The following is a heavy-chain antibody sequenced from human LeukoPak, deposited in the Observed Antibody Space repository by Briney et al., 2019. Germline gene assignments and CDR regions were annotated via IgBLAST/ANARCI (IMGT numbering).Heavy chain of an antibody. Sequence: GGSLRLSCEASGFTFTTYSMTWVRQAPGKGLEWVSIISSGSSAIFSADALKGRFTISRDDAKNLLYPDMNSLRAEDTAVYYCARGHTAVTRHFDFWGQGTLVTVSS. V-gene: IGHV3-21*01. J-gene: IGHJ4*02. D-gene: IGHD4-17*01. CDR2: ISSGSSAI. CDR1: GFTFTTYS. CDR3: ARGHTAVTRHFDF.